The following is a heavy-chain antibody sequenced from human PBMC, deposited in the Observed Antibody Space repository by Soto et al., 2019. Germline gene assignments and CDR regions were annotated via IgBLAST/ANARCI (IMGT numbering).Heavy chain of an antibody. CDR2: INHSGST. CDR1: GGSISSGGYY. V-gene: IGHV4-39*07. CDR3: ARRLSTGTCSSGGWSYFDY. Sequence: SETLSLTCTVSGGSISSGGYYWSWIRQPPGKGLQWIGQINHSGSTYYNPSLKSRVTISLFTSNDQFSLELDSVTAADTAVYYCARRLSTGTCSSGGWSYFDYWGQGT. D-gene: IGHD3-10*01. J-gene: IGHJ4*02.